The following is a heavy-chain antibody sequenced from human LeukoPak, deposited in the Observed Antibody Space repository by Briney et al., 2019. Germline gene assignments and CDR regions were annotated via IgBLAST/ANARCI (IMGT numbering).Heavy chain of an antibody. V-gene: IGHV4-34*01. CDR3: AKDLITTPPTWINKDYYGMDV. CDR2: INHSGST. J-gene: IGHJ6*02. Sequence: SETLSLTCAVYGGSFSGYYWSWIRQPPGKGLEWIGEINHSGSTNYNPSLKSRVTISVDTSKNQFSLKLSSVTAADTAVYYCAKDLITTPPTWINKDYYGMDVWGQGTTVTVSS. D-gene: IGHD5-12*01. CDR1: GGSFSGYY.